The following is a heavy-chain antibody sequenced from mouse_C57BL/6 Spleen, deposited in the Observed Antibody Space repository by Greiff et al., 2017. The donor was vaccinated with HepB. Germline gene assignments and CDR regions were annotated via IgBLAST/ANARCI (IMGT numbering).Heavy chain of an antibody. CDR2: SYPGDGDT. D-gene: IGHD2-4*01. V-gene: IGHV1-82*01. J-gene: IGHJ4*01. CDR1: GYAFSSSW. Sequence: QVQLKQSGPELVKPGASVKISCKASGYAFSSSWMNWVKQRPGKGLEWIGRSYPGDGDTNYNGKFKGKATLTADKSSSTAYMQLSSLTSEDSAVYFCAMIYYDYDGAMDYWGQGTSVTVSS. CDR3: AMIYYDYDGAMDY.